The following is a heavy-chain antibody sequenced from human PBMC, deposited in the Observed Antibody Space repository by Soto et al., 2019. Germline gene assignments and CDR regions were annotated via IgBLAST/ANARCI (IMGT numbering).Heavy chain of an antibody. CDR2: IWSDGSTK. CDR1: GFTFSHYD. V-gene: IGHV3-33*01. CDR3: ARDLRGYRYGDEGR. D-gene: IGHD5-18*01. J-gene: IGHJ4*02. Sequence: PGGSLRLSCAASGFTFSHYDMHWVRQAPGKGLEWVALIWSDGSTKDYAGSVKGRFTISRDNSKNTLYLQMNSLRAEDTAVYYCARDLRGYRYGDEGRWGQGTLVTVSS.